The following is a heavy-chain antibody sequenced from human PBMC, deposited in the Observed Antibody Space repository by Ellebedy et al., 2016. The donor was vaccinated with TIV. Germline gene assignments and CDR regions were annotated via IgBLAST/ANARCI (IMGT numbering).Heavy chain of an antibody. CDR2: IKQDGSEK. J-gene: IGHJ4*03. Sequence: GESLKISCAASGFTFSSYWMSWVRQAPGKGLEWVANIKQDGSEKYYVDSVKGRFTISRDNAKNSLYLQMSSLRAEDTDVYYCARDQGWAYPGSTRFDYWGQGTLVTVSS. V-gene: IGHV3-7*01. D-gene: IGHD3-10*01. CDR3: ARDQGWAYPGSTRFDY. CDR1: GFTFSSYW.